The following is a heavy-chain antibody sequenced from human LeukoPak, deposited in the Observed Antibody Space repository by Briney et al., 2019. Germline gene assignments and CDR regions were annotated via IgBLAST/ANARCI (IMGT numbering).Heavy chain of an antibody. D-gene: IGHD3-22*01. J-gene: IGHJ4*02. CDR3: ARQGDYYDSSGYYY. V-gene: IGHV1-69*05. Sequence: ASVKVSCKASGGTFNSYAISWVGQAPGQGLEWMGGIIPIFGTANYAQKFQGRVTITTDESTSTAYMELSSLRSEDTAVYYRARQGDYYDSSGYYYWGQGTLVTVSS. CDR2: IIPIFGTA. CDR1: GGTFNSYA.